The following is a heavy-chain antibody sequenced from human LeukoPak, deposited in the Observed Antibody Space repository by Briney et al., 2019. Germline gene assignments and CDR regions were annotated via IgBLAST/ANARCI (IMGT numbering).Heavy chain of an antibody. V-gene: IGHV4-59*11. Sequence: SETLSLTCTVSGTSINSHFWSWIRQPPGRGLEWIGHVYYNGNTNYNPSLKSRVTISVDTSKDHFSLKLGSVTAADTAVYYCARGSRSWFDPWGQGTLVTVSS. CDR2: VYYNGNT. J-gene: IGHJ5*02. CDR3: ARGSRSWFDP. CDR1: GTSINSHF.